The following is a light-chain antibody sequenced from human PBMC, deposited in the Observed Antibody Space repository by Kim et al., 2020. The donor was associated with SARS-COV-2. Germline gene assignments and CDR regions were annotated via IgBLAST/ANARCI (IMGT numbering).Light chain of an antibody. J-gene: IGKJ1*01. CDR2: GAS. CDR3: QQYNNRPKT. Sequence: VSPEEGATLSCRASESVRSNLAWYQQKLGQAPRLLIYGASTRATGIPAKFSGSGSGTEFTLRISSLQSEDVAIYFCQQYNNRPKTFGQGTKVDIK. CDR1: ESVRSN. V-gene: IGKV3-15*01.